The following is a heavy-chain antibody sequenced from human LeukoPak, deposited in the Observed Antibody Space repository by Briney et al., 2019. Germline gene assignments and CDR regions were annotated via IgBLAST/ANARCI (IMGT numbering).Heavy chain of an antibody. Sequence: PSETLSLTCTVSGGSISSYYWSWIRQPPGKGLEWIGSIYHSGSTYYNPSLKSRVTISVDTSKNQFSLKLSSVTAADTAVYYCARGGAALTEYFQHWGQGTLVTVSS. CDR2: IYHSGST. V-gene: IGHV4-38-2*02. CDR3: ARGGAALTEYFQH. D-gene: IGHD6-6*01. CDR1: GGSISSYY. J-gene: IGHJ1*01.